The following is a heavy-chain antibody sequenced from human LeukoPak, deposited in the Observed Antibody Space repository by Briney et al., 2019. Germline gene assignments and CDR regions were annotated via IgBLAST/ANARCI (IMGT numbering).Heavy chain of an antibody. CDR2: MNPNSGNT. V-gene: IGHV1-8*01. CDR3: AREPSGSYYGGDY. J-gene: IGHJ4*02. CDR1: GYTFTSYD. D-gene: IGHD1-26*01. Sequence: ASVKLSCNASGYTFTSYDINWVRQATGQGLEWMGWMNPNSGNTGYAQKFQGRVTMTRNTSISTAYMELSSLRSEDTAVYYCAREPSGSYYGGDYWGQGTLVTVSS.